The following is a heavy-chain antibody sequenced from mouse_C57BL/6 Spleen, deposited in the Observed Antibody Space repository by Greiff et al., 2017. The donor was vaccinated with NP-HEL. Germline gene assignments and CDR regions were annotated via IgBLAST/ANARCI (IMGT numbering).Heavy chain of an antibody. CDR2: LHPSDSDT. J-gene: IGHJ2*01. D-gene: IGHD2-4*01. CDR3: AINYDYDRYYFDY. V-gene: IGHV1-74*01. CDR1: GYTFTSYW. Sequence: QVQLKEPGAELVKPGASVKVSCKASGYTFTSYWMHWVKQRPGQGLEWIGRLHPSDSDTNYNQKFKGKATLTVDKSSSTAYMQLSSLTSEDSAVYYCAINYDYDRYYFDYWGQGTTLTVSS.